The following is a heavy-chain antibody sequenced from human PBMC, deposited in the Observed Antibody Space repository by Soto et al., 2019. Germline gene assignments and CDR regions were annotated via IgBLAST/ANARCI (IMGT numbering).Heavy chain of an antibody. Sequence: SETLSLTCAVYGGSFSGYYWSWIRQPPGKGLEWIGEINHSGSTNYNPSLKSRVTISVDTSKNQFSLKLSSVTAADTAVYYCARSLTAKSYGMDVWGQGTTVTVSS. CDR2: INHSGST. CDR1: GGSFSGYY. J-gene: IGHJ6*02. V-gene: IGHV4-34*01. CDR3: ARSLTAKSYGMDV.